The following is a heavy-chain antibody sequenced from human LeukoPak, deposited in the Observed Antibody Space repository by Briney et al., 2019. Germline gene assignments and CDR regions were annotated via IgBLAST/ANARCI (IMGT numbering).Heavy chain of an antibody. J-gene: IGHJ6*02. CDR2: IRSKANNYAT. V-gene: IGHV3-73*01. CDR3: IRGAASGSYYGFDV. CDR1: GFTFSGST. Sequence: GGSLRLSCAASGFTFSGSTMHWIRQASGKGLEWVGRIRSKANNYATAYATSVKGRFTLSRDDSKNTAYLQMNSLKTEDTAVYYCIRGAASGSYYGFDVWGQGATVTVSS. D-gene: IGHD1-26*01.